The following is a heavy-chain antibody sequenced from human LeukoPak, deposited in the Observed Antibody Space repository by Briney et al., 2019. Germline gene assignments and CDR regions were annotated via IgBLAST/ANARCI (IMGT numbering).Heavy chain of an antibody. D-gene: IGHD3-10*01. Sequence: GGSLRLSCAASGFTFSNFWMHWVRQAPGKGLVWVSRITPDGGGADYMDSVKGRFTISRDNAKNTVYLQMNSRGADDMAVYYCARGVDWTTINELNYWGQGTLVTVSS. CDR1: GFTFSNFW. V-gene: IGHV3-74*01. CDR2: ITPDGGGA. J-gene: IGHJ4*02. CDR3: ARGVDWTTINELNY.